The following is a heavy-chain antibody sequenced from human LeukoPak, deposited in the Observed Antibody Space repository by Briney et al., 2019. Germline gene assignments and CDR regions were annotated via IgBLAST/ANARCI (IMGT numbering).Heavy chain of an antibody. CDR2: ISYDGSKK. Sequence: GGSLRLSCEASGFTFSSYALHWARQAPGKGLEWVAVISYDGSKKYYADSLNGRFTISRDNSLNTVYLQMNSLRPEDTAVYYCARATYSFGYGWFDPWGQGTLVTVSS. CDR1: GFTFSSYA. D-gene: IGHD5-18*01. CDR3: ARATYSFGYGWFDP. J-gene: IGHJ5*02. V-gene: IGHV3-30-3*01.